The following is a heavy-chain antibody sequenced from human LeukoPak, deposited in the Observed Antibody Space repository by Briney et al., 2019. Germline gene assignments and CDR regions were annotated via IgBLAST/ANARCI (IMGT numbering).Heavy chain of an antibody. Sequence: GGSLRLSCAASGFTFSSYAMHWVHQAPGKGLEWVAVISYDGSNKYYADSVKGRFTISRDNSKNTLYLQMNSLRAEDTAVYYCARGDYYDSSGYYYGGGYYFDYWGQGTLVTVSS. D-gene: IGHD3-22*01. CDR3: ARGDYYDSSGYYYGGGYYFDY. J-gene: IGHJ4*02. CDR1: GFTFSSYA. CDR2: ISYDGSNK. V-gene: IGHV3-30*04.